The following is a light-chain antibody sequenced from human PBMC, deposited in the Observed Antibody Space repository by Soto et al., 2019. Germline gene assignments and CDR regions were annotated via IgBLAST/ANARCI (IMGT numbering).Light chain of an antibody. CDR3: SSYTSNSARV. J-gene: IGLJ3*02. Sequence: QSALTQPASVSGSPGQSITISCTGTSSDVGRYNYVSWYQQHPGKAPKLMIYEVSNRPSGVSNRFSGSKSGNTASLTISGLQAEDEADYYCSSYTSNSARVFGGGTQLTVL. CDR1: SSDVGRYNY. V-gene: IGLV2-14*01. CDR2: EVS.